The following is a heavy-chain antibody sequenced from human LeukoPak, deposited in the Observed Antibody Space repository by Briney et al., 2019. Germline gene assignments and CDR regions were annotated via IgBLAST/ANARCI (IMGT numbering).Heavy chain of an antibody. CDR3: ARETGAAAAGTYYDSSGYDY. V-gene: IGHV3-7*01. D-gene: IGHD3-22*01. Sequence: SGGSLRLSCAASGFTFSSYWMSWVRQAPGKGLEWVANIKQDGSEKYYVDSVKGRFTISRDNAKNSLYLQMNSLRAEDTAVYYCARETGAAAAGTYYDSSGYDYWGQGTLVTVSS. CDR1: GFTFSSYW. J-gene: IGHJ4*02. CDR2: IKQDGSEK.